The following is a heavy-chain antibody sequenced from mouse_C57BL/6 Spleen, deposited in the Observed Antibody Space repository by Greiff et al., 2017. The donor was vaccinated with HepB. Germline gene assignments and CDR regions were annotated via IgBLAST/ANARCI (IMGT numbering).Heavy chain of an antibody. CDR3: TRHAYGSNYFDY. J-gene: IGHJ2*01. Sequence: EVQLVESGEGLVKPGGSLKLSCAASGFTFSSYAMSWVRQTPEKRLEWVAYISSGGDYIYYADTVKGRFTISRDNARNTLYLQMSSLKSEDTAMYYCTRHAYGSNYFDYWGQGTTLTVSS. V-gene: IGHV5-9-1*02. CDR1: GFTFSSYA. D-gene: IGHD1-1*01. CDR2: ISSGGDYI.